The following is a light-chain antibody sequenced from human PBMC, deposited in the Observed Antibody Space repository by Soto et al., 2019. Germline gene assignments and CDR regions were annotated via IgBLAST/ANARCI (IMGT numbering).Light chain of an antibody. J-gene: IGKJ2*01. V-gene: IGKV1-39*01. CDR1: QTISFY. Sequence: IQMTQSPSSLSASVGDTVTITCRASQTISFYLNWYQQKPGRTPNLLIYATSSLQSGVPSRFDGSGPGTEFTLTISSLQPDDFATYYCQQSFSTPHTFGQGTKLELK. CDR3: QQSFSTPHT. CDR2: ATS.